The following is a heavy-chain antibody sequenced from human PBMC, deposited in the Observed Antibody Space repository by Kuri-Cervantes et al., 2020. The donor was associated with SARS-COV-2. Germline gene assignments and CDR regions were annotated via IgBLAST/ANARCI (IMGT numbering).Heavy chain of an antibody. V-gene: IGHV3-23*01. D-gene: IGHD6-19*01. J-gene: IGHJ4*02. CDR3: AKDLAVAGSEDDS. CDR1: GFTFSSYA. Sequence: GESLKISCAATGFTFSSYAMTWVRQAPGKGLEWVSSLSVSGGNTYYADSVKGRLTISRDNSRNTLYLQMNSLSAEDTAVYYCAKDLAVAGSEDDSWGQGTLVTVSS. CDR2: LSVSGGNT.